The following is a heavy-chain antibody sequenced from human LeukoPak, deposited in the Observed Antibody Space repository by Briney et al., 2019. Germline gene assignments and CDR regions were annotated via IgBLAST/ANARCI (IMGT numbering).Heavy chain of an antibody. CDR3: ARGGLYLL. CDR1: GGSFSGYY. CDR2: INHSGST. Sequence: SETLSLTCAVYGGSFSGYYWSWIRQPPGKGLEWIGEINHSGSTNYNPSLKSRVTISVDTSKNQFSLKLSPVTAADTAVYYCARGGLYLLWGQGTLVTVSS. D-gene: IGHD2-8*01. V-gene: IGHV4-34*01. J-gene: IGHJ4*02.